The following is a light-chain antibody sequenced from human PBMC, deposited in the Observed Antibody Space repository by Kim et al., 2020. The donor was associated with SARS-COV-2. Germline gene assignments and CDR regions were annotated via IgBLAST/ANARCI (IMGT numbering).Light chain of an antibody. CDR2: KAS. J-gene: IGKJ2*02. CDR1: QRISSW. V-gene: IGKV1-5*03. CDR3: QQYNSFPWT. Sequence: DIQMTQSPSTLSASVGDRVTITCRASQRISSWLAWYQQKPGKAPKLLIYKASSLESGVPSRFSGSGSGTDFTLTISILQPDDFATYYCQQYNSFPWTFGQGTKVDIK.